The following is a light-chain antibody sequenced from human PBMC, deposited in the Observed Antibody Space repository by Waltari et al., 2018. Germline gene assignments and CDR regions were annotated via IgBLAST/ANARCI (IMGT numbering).Light chain of an antibody. J-gene: IGLJ1*01. CDR3: QSYDTSLGAYV. CDR1: SSNLGDGCD. CDR2: GNN. V-gene: IGLV1-40*01. Sequence: QSLLTQPPSVSGAPGQRVTIPCTVASSNLGDGCDVHWYQQLPGTAPPLLIYGNNYRPSGVPDRFSGSKSDTSASLAITGLQPEDEAAYYCQSYDTSLGAYVFGTGTKVSVL.